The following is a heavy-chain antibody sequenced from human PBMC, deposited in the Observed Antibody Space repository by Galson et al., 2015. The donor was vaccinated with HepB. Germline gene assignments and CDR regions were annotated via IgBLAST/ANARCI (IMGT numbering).Heavy chain of an antibody. J-gene: IGHJ6*02. V-gene: IGHV1-69*04. CDR3: ARAETGDYYYYGMGV. D-gene: IGHD1-14*01. Sequence: SVKVSCKASGGTFSSYAISRVRQAPGQGLEWMGRIIPILGIANYAQKFQGRVTITADKSTSTAYMELSSLRSEDTAVYYCARAETGDYYYYGMGVWGQGTTVTVSS. CDR1: GGTFSSYA. CDR2: IIPILGIA.